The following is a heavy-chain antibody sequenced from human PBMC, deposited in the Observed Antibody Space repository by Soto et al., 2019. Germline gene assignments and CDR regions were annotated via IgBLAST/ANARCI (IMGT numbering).Heavy chain of an antibody. CDR2: IDPSDSYT. Sequence: EVQLVQSGAEVKKPGESLRISCKGSGYSFTSYWISWVRQMPGKGLEWMGRIDPSDSYTNYSPSFQGHVTISADKSITTAYQQGSSLKPSDTAMYYCARHISEEVYYYYGMDVWGQGTTVTVSS. D-gene: IGHD3-22*01. V-gene: IGHV5-10-1*01. CDR1: GYSFTSYW. J-gene: IGHJ6*02. CDR3: ARHISEEVYYYYGMDV.